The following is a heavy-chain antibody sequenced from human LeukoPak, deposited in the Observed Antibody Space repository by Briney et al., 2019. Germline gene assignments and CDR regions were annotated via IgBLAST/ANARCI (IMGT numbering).Heavy chain of an antibody. D-gene: IGHD5-12*01. CDR3: AREGAYSGYDLTFDY. Sequence: SETLSLTCTVSGGSISSGDYYWSWIRQPPGKGLEWIGYIYYSGSTYYNPSLKSRVTISVDTSKNQFSLKLSSVTAADTAVYYCAREGAYSGYDLTFDYWGQGTLVTVSP. J-gene: IGHJ4*02. CDR2: IYYSGST. V-gene: IGHV4-30-4*01. CDR1: GGSISSGDYY.